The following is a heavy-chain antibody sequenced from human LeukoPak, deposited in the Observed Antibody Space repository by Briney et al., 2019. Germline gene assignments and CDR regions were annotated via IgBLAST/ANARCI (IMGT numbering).Heavy chain of an antibody. CDR1: GGTFSSYA. V-gene: IGHV1-69*05. CDR3: ARGRNYYGSGSYYPLNYYYYYMDV. J-gene: IGHJ6*03. Sequence: SSVKVSCKASGGTFSSYAISWVRQAPGQGLEWMGRIIPIFGTANYAQKFQGRVTITTDESTSTAYMGLSSLRSEDTAVYYCARGRNYYGSGSYYPLNYYYYYMDVWGKGTTVTVSS. CDR2: IIPIFGTA. D-gene: IGHD3-10*01.